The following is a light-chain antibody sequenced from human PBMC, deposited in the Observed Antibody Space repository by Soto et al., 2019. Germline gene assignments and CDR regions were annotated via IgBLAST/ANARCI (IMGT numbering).Light chain of an antibody. J-gene: IGLJ1*01. Sequence: SGLTQPASASGSPGQSITSSCTGTSSNVGNFNVVSWYQQHPGKAPKVIIYDVSERPSGVSHRFSGSKSGNTASLTISGLQAEDEADYYYCSYAGSGTNVFGTGTKVTV. V-gene: IGLV2-23*02. CDR1: SSNVGNFNV. CDR2: DVS. CDR3: CSYAGSGTNV.